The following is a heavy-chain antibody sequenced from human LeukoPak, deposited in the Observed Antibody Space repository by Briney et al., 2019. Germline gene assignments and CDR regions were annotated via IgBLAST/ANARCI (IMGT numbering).Heavy chain of an antibody. J-gene: IGHJ4*02. Sequence: PGGSLRLSCAASGFTFSSYAMSWVRQAPGKGLEWVSAISGSGGSTYYADSVKGRFTISRDNSKNTLYLQMNSLRAEDTAVYYCARDQTPGLGLQTGYFDYWGQGTLVTVSS. CDR2: ISGSGGST. D-gene: IGHD7-27*01. CDR1: GFTFSSYA. V-gene: IGHV3-23*01. CDR3: ARDQTPGLGLQTGYFDY.